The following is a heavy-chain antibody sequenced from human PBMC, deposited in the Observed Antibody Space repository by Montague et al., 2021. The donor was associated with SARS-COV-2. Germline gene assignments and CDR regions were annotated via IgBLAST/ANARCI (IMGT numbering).Heavy chain of an antibody. Sequence: SETLSLTRAVYGGSFSNFYWSWIRQPPGKGLEWIGEINHRGYIDXNPSLGSRVTISVDTSKNQFSLTVNSVTAAATAVYYCASAPRNSFGYWAYWGQGTLLTVSS. D-gene: IGHD3-22*01. V-gene: IGHV4-34*01. CDR2: INHRGYI. CDR1: GGSFSNFY. CDR3: ASAPRNSFGYWAY. J-gene: IGHJ4*02.